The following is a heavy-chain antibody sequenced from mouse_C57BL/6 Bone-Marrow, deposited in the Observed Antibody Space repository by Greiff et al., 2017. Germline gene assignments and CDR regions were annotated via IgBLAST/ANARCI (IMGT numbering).Heavy chain of an antibody. V-gene: IGHV3-6*01. CDR2: ISYDGSN. CDR3: ARSITTVGYFDY. J-gene: IGHJ2*01. CDR1: GYSITSGYY. Sequence: EVQLVESGPGLVKPSQSLSLTCSVTGYSITSGYYWNWIRQFPGNKLEWMGYISYDGSNNYNPSLKNRISITRDTSKNQFFLKLNSVTTEDTATYYCARSITTVGYFDYWGQGTTLTVSS. D-gene: IGHD1-1*01.